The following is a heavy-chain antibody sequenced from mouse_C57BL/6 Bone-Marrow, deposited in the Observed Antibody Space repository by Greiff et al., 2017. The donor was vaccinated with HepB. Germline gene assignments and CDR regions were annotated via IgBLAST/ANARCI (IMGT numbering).Heavy chain of an antibody. Sequence: VQLQQSGAELVRPGASVKLSCTASGFNFTDYYMHWVKQRPEQGLEWIGWIDPENGDTEYASKFQGKATITADTSSNTAYLQLSSLTSEDTAVYYCTTDDYEGFAYWGQGTLVTVSA. CDR2: IDPENGDT. J-gene: IGHJ3*01. CDR1: GFNFTDYY. CDR3: TTDDYEGFAY. V-gene: IGHV14-4*01. D-gene: IGHD2-4*01.